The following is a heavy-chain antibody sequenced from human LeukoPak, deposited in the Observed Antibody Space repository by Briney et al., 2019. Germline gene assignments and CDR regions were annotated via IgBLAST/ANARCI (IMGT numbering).Heavy chain of an antibody. D-gene: IGHD5-24*01. Sequence: SETLSLTCTVSGGSISSSSYYWGWIRQPPGQGLEWIVSIYYSGSTYSHPSFKSRVIISVDTSKNQFSLKLSSETAADTAVYYCARHSSMRSPITPWGQGTLVTVSS. CDR2: IYYSGST. CDR3: ARHSSMRSPITP. J-gene: IGHJ5*02. CDR1: GGSISSSSYY. V-gene: IGHV4-39*01.